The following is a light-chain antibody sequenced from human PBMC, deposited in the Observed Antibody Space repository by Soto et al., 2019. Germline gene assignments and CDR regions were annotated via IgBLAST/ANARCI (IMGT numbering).Light chain of an antibody. CDR1: QSVGNN. Sequence: EIVVTQSPATLSVSPGERATLSCRASQSVGNNFAWYQQKPGQAPRLLIFATSTRATGVPARCSGSGSGTEFTLTISSLQSEDFAVDYCHQYGGWPRTFGGGAQVEIE. J-gene: IGKJ4*01. V-gene: IGKV3-15*01. CDR3: HQYGGWPRT. CDR2: ATS.